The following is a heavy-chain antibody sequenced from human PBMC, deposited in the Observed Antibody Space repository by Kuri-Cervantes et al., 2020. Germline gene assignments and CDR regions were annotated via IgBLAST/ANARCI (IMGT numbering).Heavy chain of an antibody. D-gene: IGHD6-19*01. CDR1: GFTFSSYS. J-gene: IGHJ4*02. CDR2: ISSSSSYI. CDR3: ARADYGYSSGCIDY. V-gene: IGHV3-21*01. Sequence: GESLKISCAASGFTFSSYSMNWVRQAPGKGLEWVSSISSSSSYIYYADSVKGRFTISRDNAKNSLYLQMNSLRAEDTAVYYCARADYGYSSGCIDYWGQGTLVTVS.